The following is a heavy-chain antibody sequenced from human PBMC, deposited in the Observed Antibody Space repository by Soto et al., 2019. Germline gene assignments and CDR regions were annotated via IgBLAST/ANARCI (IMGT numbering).Heavy chain of an antibody. D-gene: IGHD1-26*01. CDR3: AGCHLSTTYYYYGMDV. CDR1: GFTFSSYS. Sequence: EVQLVESGGGLVQPGGSLRLSCAASGFTFSSYSMNWVRQAPGKGLEWVSYISSSSSTIYYADSVKGRFTISRDNAKNSLYLQMNSLRDEDTAVYYCAGCHLSTTYYYYGMDVWGQGTTVTVS. J-gene: IGHJ6*02. CDR2: ISSSSSTI. V-gene: IGHV3-48*02.